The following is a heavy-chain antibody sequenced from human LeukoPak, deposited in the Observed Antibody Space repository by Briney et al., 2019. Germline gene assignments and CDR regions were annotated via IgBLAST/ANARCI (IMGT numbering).Heavy chain of an antibody. J-gene: IGHJ6*03. CDR1: GGPFSGYY. D-gene: IGHD6-6*01. CDR2: INHSGST. V-gene: IGHV4-34*01. CDR3: ARGIAARRLLRYYYYMDV. Sequence: SETLSLTCAVYGGPFSGYYWSWIRQPPGKGLEWIGEINHSGSTNYNPSLKSRVTISVDTSKNQFSLKLSSVTAADTAVYYCARGIAARRLLRYYYYMDVWGKGTTVTVSS.